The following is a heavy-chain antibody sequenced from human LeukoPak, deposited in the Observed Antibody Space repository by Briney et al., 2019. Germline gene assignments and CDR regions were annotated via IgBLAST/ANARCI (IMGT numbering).Heavy chain of an antibody. V-gene: IGHV3-23*01. Sequence: GGSLRLSCAASGFTFSTYAMSWVRQAPGKGLEWVSAISSSGGSTYYADSVKGRFTISRDKSKNTLYLQMNSLRVEDTALYYCVRVIGGNYGGDYWGQGTLVTVSS. CDR3: VRVIGGNYGGDY. CDR1: GFTFSTYA. D-gene: IGHD4-23*01. CDR2: ISSSGGST. J-gene: IGHJ4*02.